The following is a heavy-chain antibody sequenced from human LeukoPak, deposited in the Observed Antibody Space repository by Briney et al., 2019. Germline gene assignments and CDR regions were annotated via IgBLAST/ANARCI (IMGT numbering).Heavy chain of an antibody. J-gene: IGHJ4*02. CDR2: ISGSGGST. D-gene: IGHD3-22*01. V-gene: IGHV3-23*01. Sequence: GGSLRLSCAASGFTFSSYAMSWLRQAPEKGLEWVSAISGSGGSTYYADSVKGRFTISRDNSKNTLYLQMNSLRAEDTAVYYCAKNTGAMIVVVIRYYFDYWGQGTLVTVSS. CDR3: AKNTGAMIVVVIRYYFDY. CDR1: GFTFSSYA.